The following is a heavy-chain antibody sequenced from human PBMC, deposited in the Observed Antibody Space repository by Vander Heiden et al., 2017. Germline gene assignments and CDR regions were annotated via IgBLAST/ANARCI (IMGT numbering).Heavy chain of an antibody. V-gene: IGHV4-39*01. CDR3: ARHLRSDFGDYNYFDY. D-gene: IGHD4-17*01. CDR1: GCCTSPTNYY. Sequence: LQLQESGPGLVKSSEPLSLPCTVSGCCTSPTNYYWGWIRQPPGKGLEWIGSGYYSGSTFYNPSLKSRVTISVDTSKNQFSLKLSSVTAADTAVYYCARHLRSDFGDYNYFDYWGQGTLVTVSS. J-gene: IGHJ4*02. CDR2: GYYSGST.